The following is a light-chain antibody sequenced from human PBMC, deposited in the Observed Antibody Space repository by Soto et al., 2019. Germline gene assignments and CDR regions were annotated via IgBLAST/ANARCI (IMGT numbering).Light chain of an antibody. CDR2: DVS. V-gene: IGLV2-14*01. J-gene: IGLJ1*01. CDR1: SSDVGGYNY. Sequence: QSALTQPASVSGSPGQSITISCTGTSSDVGGYNYVSWYQRHPGKAPKLMIYDVSNRPSGVSNRFSGSKSGNTASLTISGLQAEDEADYYCRSYTSSSTRVFGTGTKVTVL. CDR3: RSYTSSSTRV.